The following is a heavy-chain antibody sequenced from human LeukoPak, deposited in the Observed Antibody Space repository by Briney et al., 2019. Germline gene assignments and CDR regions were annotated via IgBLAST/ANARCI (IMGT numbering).Heavy chain of an antibody. CDR3: ARRPITIFGVVITPDAFDI. V-gene: IGHV1-3*01. J-gene: IGHJ3*02. D-gene: IGHD3-3*01. Sequence: ASVKVSCKASGYTFTSYAMHWVRQAPGQRLEWMGWINAGNGNTKYSQKFQGRVTITKDTSASTAYMELSSLRSEGTAVYYCARRPITIFGVVITPDAFDIWGQGTMVTVSS. CDR2: INAGNGNT. CDR1: GYTFTSYA.